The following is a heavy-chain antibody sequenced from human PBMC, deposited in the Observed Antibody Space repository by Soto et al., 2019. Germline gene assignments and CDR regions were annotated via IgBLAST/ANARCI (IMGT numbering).Heavy chain of an antibody. D-gene: IGHD5-12*01. CDR3: ARGGNSGYYYE. V-gene: IGHV1-2*02. CDR1: GHTFTDYS. Sequence: QVQLVQSGSEVKKPGASVQVSCKASGHTFTDYSMHWVRQAPGQGLEWMGWMNPYSGGTKFAQKFQGRVTMTRDTSIRIAYMELSRLRYDDTAVYYCARGGNSGYYYEWGQGTLVTVSS. CDR2: MNPYSGGT. J-gene: IGHJ4*02.